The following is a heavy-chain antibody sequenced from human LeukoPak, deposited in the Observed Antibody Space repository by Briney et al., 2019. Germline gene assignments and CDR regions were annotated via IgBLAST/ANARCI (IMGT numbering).Heavy chain of an antibody. V-gene: IGHV4-39*01. Sequence: SETLSLTCTVSGGSISSSSYYWGWIRQPPGKGLEWIGSIYYSGSTYYNPSLKSRVTISVDTSKNQFSLKLSSVTAADTAVYYCAGAYGVVGWFDPWGQGTLVTVSS. CDR2: IYYSGST. CDR1: GGSISSSSYY. CDR3: AGAYGVVGWFDP. J-gene: IGHJ5*02. D-gene: IGHD2-15*01.